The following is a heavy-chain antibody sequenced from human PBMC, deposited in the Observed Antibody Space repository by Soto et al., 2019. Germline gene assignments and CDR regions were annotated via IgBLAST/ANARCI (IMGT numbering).Heavy chain of an antibody. Sequence: SETLSLTCTVAGGSISGDYWSWIRQPPGKGLEWIGYMYNTGSTVYNPSFKSRVTISVDTSKNQFSLKLNSVTAADTAVYYCARDLWGYCGTDCYPLDVWGQGTTVTVS. V-gene: IGHV4-59*01. D-gene: IGHD2-21*02. CDR3: ARDLWGYCGTDCYPLDV. CDR2: MYNTGST. J-gene: IGHJ6*02. CDR1: GGSISGDY.